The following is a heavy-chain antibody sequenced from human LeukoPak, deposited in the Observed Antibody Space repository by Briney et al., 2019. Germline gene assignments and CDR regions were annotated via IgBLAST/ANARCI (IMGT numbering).Heavy chain of an antibody. CDR2: IHNSGRT. D-gene: IGHD1-14*01. Sequence: SETLSLTCSVSGGSVSSYYRSWIRQSPGKGLEWIGYIHNSGRTNYNPSLKSRVTGFVDTSKNQVSLRLSSVTAADTAVYYCARHGTISSESYFDYWGQGALVTVSS. V-gene: IGHV4-59*08. J-gene: IGHJ4*02. CDR1: GGSVSSYY. CDR3: ARHGTISSESYFDY.